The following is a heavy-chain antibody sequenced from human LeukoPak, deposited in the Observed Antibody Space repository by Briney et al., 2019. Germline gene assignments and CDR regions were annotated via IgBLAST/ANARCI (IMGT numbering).Heavy chain of an antibody. CDR2: MNPNSGNI. CDR1: GYTFTNYD. V-gene: IGHV1-8*01. J-gene: IGHJ4*02. Sequence: ASVKVSCKASGYTFTNYDINWVRQATGQGLEWMGWMNPNSGNIGYAQKFQGRVTMTRNTSISTAYMELSSLRSEDTAVYYCARGRGLGYSYGYIPYYWGQGTLVTVSS. D-gene: IGHD5-18*01. CDR3: ARGRGLGYSYGYIPYY.